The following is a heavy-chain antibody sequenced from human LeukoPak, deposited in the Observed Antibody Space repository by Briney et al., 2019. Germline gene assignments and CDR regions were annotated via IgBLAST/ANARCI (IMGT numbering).Heavy chain of an antibody. V-gene: IGHV3-23*01. CDR3: AKGIVVVPAGHFDY. J-gene: IGHJ4*02. CDR1: GFTFSSYA. D-gene: IGHD2-2*01. Sequence: GRSLRLSCAASGFTFSSYAMSWVRQAPGKGLEWVSAISGSGGSTYYADSVKGRFTISRDNSKNTLYLQMNSLRAEDTAVYYCAKGIVVVPAGHFDYWGQGTLVTVSS. CDR2: ISGSGGST.